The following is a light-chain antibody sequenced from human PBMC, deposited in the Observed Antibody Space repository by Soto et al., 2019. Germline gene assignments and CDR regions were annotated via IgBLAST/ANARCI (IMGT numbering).Light chain of an antibody. Sequence: EIVLSHSPGTLSLSPCERATLSSSASQRVADTYLAWYQQKPGQAPRLLIYGASRRATGIPERFSGSGSETDFTLSISTLEPEDFAVYHCQHYGSSPPVTFGQGTKWIS. CDR2: GAS. CDR3: QHYGSSPPVT. V-gene: IGKV3-20*01. CDR1: QRVADTY. J-gene: IGKJ1*01.